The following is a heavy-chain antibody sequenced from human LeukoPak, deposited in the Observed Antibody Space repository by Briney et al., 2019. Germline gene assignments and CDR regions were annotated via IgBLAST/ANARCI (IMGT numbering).Heavy chain of an antibody. CDR3: ARYHSGYDDY. CDR1: GGSVSISSYY. J-gene: IGHJ4*02. V-gene: IGHV4-39*07. Sequence: PSETLSLTCTVSGGSVSISSYYWGWIRQPPGKGLEWIGSVYYSGNTYYNPSLKSRVTISVDTSRNQFSLTLSSVTAADTAVYYCARYHSGYDDYWGQGTLVTVSS. D-gene: IGHD5-12*01. CDR2: VYYSGNT.